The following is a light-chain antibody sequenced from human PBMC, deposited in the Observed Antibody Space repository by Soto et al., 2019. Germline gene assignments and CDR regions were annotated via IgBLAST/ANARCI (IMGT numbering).Light chain of an antibody. CDR1: QDIDNY. Sequence: IQLTQSPSSLSASVGESVTITCRASQDIDNYLNWYQHRPGEAPKLLIYAASYLETGVPARFSGSGSGTDFSFTITSLQPEDSATYYCQQYDTRPTMTFGQGKRLDI. J-gene: IGKJ5*01. V-gene: IGKV1-33*01. CDR3: QQYDTRPTMT. CDR2: AAS.